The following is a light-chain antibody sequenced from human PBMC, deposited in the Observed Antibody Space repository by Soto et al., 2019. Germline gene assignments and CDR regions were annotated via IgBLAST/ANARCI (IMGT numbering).Light chain of an antibody. CDR1: QGISNY. J-gene: IGKJ1*01. CDR3: QRYDGAPWT. CDR2: GAP. Sequence: DIQMTQSPSSLSVSVGDRVTITCRASQGISNYLAWYQQKPGKVPELLIYGAPTLQSGVPSRFSGSGSGTDITLTISSLQPEDVATYYCQRYDGAPWTFGHGTKVEIK. V-gene: IGKV1-27*01.